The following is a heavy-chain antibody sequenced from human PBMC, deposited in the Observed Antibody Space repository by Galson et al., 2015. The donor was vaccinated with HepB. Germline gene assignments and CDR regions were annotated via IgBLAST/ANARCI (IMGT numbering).Heavy chain of an antibody. CDR3: ARAPSAVLMVYPFDY. CDR2: ISYDGSNK. V-gene: IGHV3-30-3*01. J-gene: IGHJ4*02. Sequence: SLRLSCAASGFTFSSYAMHWVRQAPGKGLEWVAVISYDGSNKYYADSVKGRFTISRDNSKNTLYLQMNSLRAEDTAVYYCARAPSAVLMVYPFDYWGQGTLVTVSS. CDR1: GFTFSSYA. D-gene: IGHD2-8*01.